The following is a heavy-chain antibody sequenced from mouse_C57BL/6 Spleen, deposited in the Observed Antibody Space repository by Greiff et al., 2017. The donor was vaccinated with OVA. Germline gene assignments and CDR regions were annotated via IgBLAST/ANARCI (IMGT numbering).Heavy chain of an antibody. V-gene: IGHV1-18*01. D-gene: IGHD5-5*01. Sequence: VQLKESGPELVKPGASVKIPCKASGYTFTDYNMDWVKQSHGKSLEWIGDINPNNGGTIYNQKFKGKATLTVDKSSSTAYMELRSLTSEDTAVYYCARALPYFDVWGTGTTVTVSS. CDR1: GYTFTDYN. CDR2: INPNNGGT. J-gene: IGHJ1*03. CDR3: ARALPYFDV.